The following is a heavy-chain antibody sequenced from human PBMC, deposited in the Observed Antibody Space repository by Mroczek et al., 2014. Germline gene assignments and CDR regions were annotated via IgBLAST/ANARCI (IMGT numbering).Heavy chain of an antibody. V-gene: IGHV4-59*01. CDR2: IYYSGST. Sequence: QVQLVQSGPGLVKPSETLSLTCTVSGGSISSYYWSWIRQPPGKGLEWIGYIYYSGSTNYNPSLKSRVTISVDTSKNQFSLKLSSVTAADTAVYYCARAFLSRQFDYWGQGTLVTVSS. D-gene: IGHD2/OR15-2a*01. J-gene: IGHJ4*02. CDR1: GGSISSYY. CDR3: ARAFLSRQFDY.